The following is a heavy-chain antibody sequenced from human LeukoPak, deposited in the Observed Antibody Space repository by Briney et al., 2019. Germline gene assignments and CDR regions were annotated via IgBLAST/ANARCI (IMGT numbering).Heavy chain of an antibody. CDR1: GFTVSSNY. J-gene: IGHJ4*02. CDR3: ARDYGTW. V-gene: IGHV3-53*01. Sequence: GGSLRLSCAASGFTVSSNYMSWVRQAPGKGLEWVSGIYSGGTTYYADSVKGRFIISTDNSKNTLYLQMNSLRAEDTAVYYCARDYGTWWGQGTLVTVSS. D-gene: IGHD3-10*01. CDR2: IYSGGTT.